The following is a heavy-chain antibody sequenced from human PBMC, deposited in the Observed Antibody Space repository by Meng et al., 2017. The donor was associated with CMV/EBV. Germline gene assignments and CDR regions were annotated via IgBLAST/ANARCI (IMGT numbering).Heavy chain of an antibody. V-gene: IGHV3-43*01. Sequence: GESLKISCAASGFTFDDYTMHWVRQAPGKGLEWVSLISWDGGSTYYADSVKGRFTISGDNSKNSLYQQMNSLRTEDTALYYCAKDQDIVATGGAFDYWGQGTLVTVSS. CDR3: AKDQDIVATGGAFDY. D-gene: IGHD5-12*01. CDR1: GFTFDDYT. J-gene: IGHJ4*02. CDR2: ISWDGGST.